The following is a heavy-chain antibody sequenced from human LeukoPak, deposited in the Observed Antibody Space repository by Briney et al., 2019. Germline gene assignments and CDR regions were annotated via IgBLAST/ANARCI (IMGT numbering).Heavy chain of an antibody. CDR1: GGSISSYY. D-gene: IGHD3-10*01. J-gene: IGHJ6*03. V-gene: IGHV4-59*01. CDR3: ASGVRVRGARGYYYYYMDV. Sequence: SETLSLTCIVSGGSISSYYWSWIRQPPGKGLEWIGYIYYSGSTNYNPSLKSRVTISVDTSKNQFSLKLSSVTAADTAVYYCASGVRVRGARGYYYYYMDVWGKGTTVTVSS. CDR2: IYYSGST.